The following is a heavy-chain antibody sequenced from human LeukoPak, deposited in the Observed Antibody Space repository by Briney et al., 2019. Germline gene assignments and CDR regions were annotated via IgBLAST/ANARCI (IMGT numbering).Heavy chain of an antibody. D-gene: IGHD6-19*01. V-gene: IGHV4-39*01. J-gene: IGHJ4*02. CDR2: IYYSGST. CDR3: AALYSSGWYGY. CDR1: GGSISSSSYY. Sequence: PSETLSLTCTGSGGSISSSSYYWGWIRQPPGTGLEWIGSIYYSGSTYYNPSLKSRVTISVDTSKNQFSLKLSSVTAADTAVYYCAALYSSGWYGYWGQGTLVTVSS.